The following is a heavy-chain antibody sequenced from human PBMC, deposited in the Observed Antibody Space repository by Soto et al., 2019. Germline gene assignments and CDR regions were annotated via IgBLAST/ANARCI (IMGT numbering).Heavy chain of an antibody. CDR2: IDYSGST. D-gene: IGHD2-15*01. V-gene: IGHV4-59*12. CDR3: ARALSDIDYALDV. Sequence: PLEPMRLTSNVLGGKITEYYWTWTRKTTGKGLEWIAFIDYSGSTASNPSLKSRVTISMDTSKSQFSLKLTSVTAADTGVYYCARALSDIDYALDVCGQGTMVTVSS. J-gene: IGHJ6*02. CDR1: GGKITEYY.